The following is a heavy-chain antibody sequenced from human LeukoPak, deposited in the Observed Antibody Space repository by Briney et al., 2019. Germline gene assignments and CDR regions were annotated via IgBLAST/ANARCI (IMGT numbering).Heavy chain of an antibody. V-gene: IGHV3-7*01. D-gene: IGHD2-2*01. Sequence: GSLRLSCAASGFTFSSYWMSWVRQAPGKGLEWVANIKQDGSEKYYGDSVKGRFTISRDNAKNSLYLQMNSLRAEDTAVYYCAREHEDIVVVPAAMNDYWGQGTLVTVSS. CDR3: AREHEDIVVVPAAMNDY. J-gene: IGHJ4*02. CDR2: IKQDGSEK. CDR1: GFTFSSYW.